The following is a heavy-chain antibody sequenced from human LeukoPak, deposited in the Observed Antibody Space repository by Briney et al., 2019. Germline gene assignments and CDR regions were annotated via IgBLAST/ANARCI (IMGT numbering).Heavy chain of an antibody. J-gene: IGHJ5*02. D-gene: IGHD6-19*01. Sequence: GGSLRLSCAASGFTVSSNYMSWVRQAPGKGLEWVSVIYSGGSTYYADSVKGRFTISRDNSKNTLYLQMNSLRAEDTAVYYCARDLVIAVAGNWFDPWGQGTLVTVSS. CDR3: ARDLVIAVAGNWFDP. CDR1: GFTVSSNY. CDR2: IYSGGST. V-gene: IGHV3-66*01.